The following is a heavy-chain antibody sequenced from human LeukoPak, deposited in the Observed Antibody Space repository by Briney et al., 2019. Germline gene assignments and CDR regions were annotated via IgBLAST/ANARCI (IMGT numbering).Heavy chain of an antibody. CDR3: ARHGNTGPVSGLPLDH. CDR2: IYYRGGT. V-gene: IGHV4-59*08. J-gene: IGHJ4*01. Sequence: PSETLSLTCTVSGDCINGYFWSWVRQPPGQGLEWVGYIYYRGGTSYNASLGGRITVSLDTSRNQFFLRLTSVTPADTAMYYCARHGNTGPVSGLPLDHWGHGTLVSVSS. CDR1: GDCINGYF. D-gene: IGHD6-19*01.